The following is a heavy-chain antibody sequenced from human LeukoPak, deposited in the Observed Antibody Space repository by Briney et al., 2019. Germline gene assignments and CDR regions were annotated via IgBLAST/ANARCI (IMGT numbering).Heavy chain of an antibody. D-gene: IGHD1-26*01. V-gene: IGHV1-2*02. J-gene: IGHJ4*02. CDR3: ATDGGSYPVYYFDY. Sequence: ASVKVSCKASGYTFTGYYMHWVRQAPGQGLEWMGWINPNSGGTNYAQKFQGRVTMTEDTSTDTAYMELSSLRSEDTAVYYCATDGGSYPVYYFDYWGQGTLVTVSS. CDR2: INPNSGGT. CDR1: GYTFTGYY.